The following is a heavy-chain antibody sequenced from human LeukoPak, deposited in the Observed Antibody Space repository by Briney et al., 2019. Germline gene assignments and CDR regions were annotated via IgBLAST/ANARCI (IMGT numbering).Heavy chain of an antibody. D-gene: IGHD4-17*01. V-gene: IGHV1-69*05. CDR1: GGTFSSYA. CDR3: ARGYGDYEERFDP. Sequence: GSSVKVSCKASGGTFSSYAISWVRQAPGQGLEWVGRIIPIFGTANYAQKFQGRVTITTDESTSTAYMELSSLRSEDTAVYYCARGYGDYEERFDPWGQGTLVTVSS. J-gene: IGHJ5*02. CDR2: IIPIFGTA.